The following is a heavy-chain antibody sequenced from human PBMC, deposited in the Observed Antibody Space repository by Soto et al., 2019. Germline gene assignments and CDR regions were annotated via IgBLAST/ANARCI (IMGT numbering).Heavy chain of an antibody. CDR1: GFTFSYYW. J-gene: IGHJ3*01. Sequence: EVQLVESGGGLVRPGGSLRLSCAASGFTFSYYWMHWVRQAPGKGLVWVSRIHSDGSSTTYADFVKGRFIISRDNARNTVDLQMNSVRVEDTAVYYCARGDRGAFDLWDQGTVVTVSS. D-gene: IGHD1-26*01. V-gene: IGHV3-74*01. CDR3: ARGDRGAFDL. CDR2: IHSDGSST.